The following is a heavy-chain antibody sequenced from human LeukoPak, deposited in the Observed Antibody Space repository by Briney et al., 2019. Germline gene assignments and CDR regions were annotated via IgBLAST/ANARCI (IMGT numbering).Heavy chain of an antibody. CDR1: GFTFSSYS. J-gene: IGHJ5*02. V-gene: IGHV3-21*01. CDR2: ISSSSSYI. Sequence: GGSLRLSCAASGFTFSSYSMNWVRQAPGEGLEWVSSISSSSSYIYYADSVKGRFTISRDNAKNSLYLQMNSLRAEDTAVYYCARGVRYFDWLLPRGWFDPWGQGTLVTVSS. CDR3: ARGVRYFDWLLPRGWFDP. D-gene: IGHD3-9*01.